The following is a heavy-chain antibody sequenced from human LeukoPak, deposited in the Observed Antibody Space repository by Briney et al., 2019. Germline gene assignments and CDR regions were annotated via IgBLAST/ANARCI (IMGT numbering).Heavy chain of an antibody. J-gene: IGHJ4*02. CDR1: GFTFSNYA. V-gene: IGHV3-23*01. Sequence: GGSLRLSCAASGFTFSNYAMSWVRQTPGKGLEWVSAITGSGGNTYYADSVKGRFTISRDNSKNTLYLQMNSLRAEDTAVYYCAKWGDYDVLTGYYVSDYWGQGTLVTVSS. CDR2: ITGSGGNT. D-gene: IGHD3-9*01. CDR3: AKWGDYDVLTGYYVSDY.